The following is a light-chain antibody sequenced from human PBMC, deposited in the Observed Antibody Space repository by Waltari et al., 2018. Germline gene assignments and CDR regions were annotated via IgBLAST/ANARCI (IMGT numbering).Light chain of an antibody. CDR2: EVF. Sequence: QSALTQPASVSGTPGQSITISYSGTTSHVGSYDLVSWYKPHPGEAPKLLICEVFKRPPDTSSRFSGAKSGSTASLTISGLQPEDEADYYCCSYAGRGTYVFGSGTKVTVL. CDR3: CSYAGRGTYV. J-gene: IGLJ1*01. V-gene: IGLV2-23*02. CDR1: TSHVGSYDL.